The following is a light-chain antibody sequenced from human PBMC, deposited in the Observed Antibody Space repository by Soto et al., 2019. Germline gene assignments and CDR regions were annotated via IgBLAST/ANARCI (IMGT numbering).Light chain of an antibody. V-gene: IGLV2-14*01. CDR1: SSDVGGYNY. CDR3: SSYTSSNPPVV. Sequence: QSALTQPASVSGSPGQSITISCTGTSSDVGGYNYVSWYQQYPGKAPKPMIYEVSNRPSGVSNRFSGSKSGNTASLTISGLQAEDEADYYCSSYTSSNPPVVFGGGTKLTVL. CDR2: EVS. J-gene: IGLJ2*01.